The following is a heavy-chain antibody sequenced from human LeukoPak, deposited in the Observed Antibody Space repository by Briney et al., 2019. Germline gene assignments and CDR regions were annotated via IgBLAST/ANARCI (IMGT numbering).Heavy chain of an antibody. CDR1: GFTFSSYW. J-gene: IGHJ4*02. CDR3: ARRRGSYSFDY. V-gene: IGHV3-7*01. CDR2: INQDGSEK. D-gene: IGHD1-26*01. Sequence: QPGRSLRLSCAASGFTFSSYWMSWVRQAPGKGLEWVANINQDGSEKYYVDSVKGRFTISRDNAKNSLYLQMNSLRAEDTAVYYCARRRGSYSFDYWGQGTLVTVSS.